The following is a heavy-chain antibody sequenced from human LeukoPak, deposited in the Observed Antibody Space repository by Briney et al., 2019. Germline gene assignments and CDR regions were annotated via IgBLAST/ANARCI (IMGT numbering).Heavy chain of an antibody. CDR2: IYTSGST. D-gene: IGHD6-13*01. CDR3: ARVVGQQLEDYYFDY. J-gene: IGHJ4*02. V-gene: IGHV4-4*07. CDR1: GGSISSYY. Sequence: SETLSLTCTVSGGSISSYYWSWIGQPAGKGLEWIWRIYTSGSTNYNPSLKSRVTMSVDTSKNQFSLKLSSVTAADTAVYYCARVVGQQLEDYYFDYWGQGTLVTVSS.